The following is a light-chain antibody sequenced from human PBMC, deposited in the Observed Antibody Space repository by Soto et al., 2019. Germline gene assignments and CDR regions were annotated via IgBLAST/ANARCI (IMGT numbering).Light chain of an antibody. CDR3: QQRSNWPIIT. J-gene: IGKJ5*01. CDR2: DTS. CDR1: QSVSSSY. V-gene: IGKV3-11*01. Sequence: EIVLTQSPATLSFSPGERATLSCRASQSVSSSYLAWYQQKPGQAPRLLIHDTSKRATGIPARFSGSGSGTDFTLTISSLEPEDFAVYYCQQRSNWPIITFGQGTRLEI.